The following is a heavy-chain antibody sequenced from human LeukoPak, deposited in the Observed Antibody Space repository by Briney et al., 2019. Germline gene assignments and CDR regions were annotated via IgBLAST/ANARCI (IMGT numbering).Heavy chain of an antibody. Sequence: GGSLRLSCAASGFTFSSYSLNWVRQAPGKGLEWVSFISSSSITIYYADSVKGRFTISRDNAEKSLYLQMNSQRAEDTAVYYCARDRGGSYSAIDYWGQGTLVTASS. CDR2: ISSSSITI. D-gene: IGHD2-15*01. V-gene: IGHV3-48*04. CDR1: GFTFSSYS. CDR3: ARDRGGSYSAIDY. J-gene: IGHJ4*02.